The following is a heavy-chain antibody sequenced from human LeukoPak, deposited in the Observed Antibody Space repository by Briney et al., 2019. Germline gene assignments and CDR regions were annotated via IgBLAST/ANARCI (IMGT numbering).Heavy chain of an antibody. J-gene: IGHJ6*02. Sequence: GESLKISFRGSGCSFTTYWITWVRQMPGKGLEWMGRIHPSDSYTNYSPSFQGHVTISADKSISTAYLQWSRLKASDSAMYYCARTPEWYYGMDVWGQGTTVIVSS. CDR3: ARTPEWYYGMDV. CDR2: IHPSDSYT. D-gene: IGHD2-8*01. V-gene: IGHV5-10-1*01. CDR1: GCSFTTYW.